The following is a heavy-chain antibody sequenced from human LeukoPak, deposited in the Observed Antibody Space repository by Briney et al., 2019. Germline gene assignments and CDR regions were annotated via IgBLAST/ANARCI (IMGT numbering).Heavy chain of an antibody. Sequence: GGSLRLSCAASGFTFSDYYMSWIRQAPGKGLEWVSYISSSSSYTNYADSVKGRFTISRDNAKSSLYLQMNSLRAEDTAVYYCARVGDYYYGMDVWGQGTTVTVSS. J-gene: IGHJ6*02. V-gene: IGHV3-11*06. CDR3: ARVGDYYYGMDV. D-gene: IGHD1-26*01. CDR2: ISSSSSYT. CDR1: GFTFSDYY.